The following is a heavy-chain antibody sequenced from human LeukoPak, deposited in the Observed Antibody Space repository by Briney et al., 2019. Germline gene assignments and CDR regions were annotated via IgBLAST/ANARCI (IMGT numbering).Heavy chain of an antibody. V-gene: IGHV3-30*02. Sequence: GGSLRLSCAASGFTFSSYGMHWVRQAPGKGLEWVAFIRYDGSNKYYADSVKGRFTISRDNSKNTLYLQMNSLRSEDTAVYYCARTSSYGGNSNNWFDPWGQGTLVTVSS. CDR1: GFTFSSYG. J-gene: IGHJ5*02. D-gene: IGHD4-23*01. CDR3: ARTSSYGGNSNNWFDP. CDR2: IRYDGSNK.